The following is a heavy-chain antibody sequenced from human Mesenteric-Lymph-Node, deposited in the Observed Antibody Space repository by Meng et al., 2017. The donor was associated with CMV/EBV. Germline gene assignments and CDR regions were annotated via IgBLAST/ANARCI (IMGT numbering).Heavy chain of an antibody. Sequence: GESLKISCAASGFTFSSYWMSWVRQDPGQGLEWVSVTYTNGYTDHADSVRGRFSVSRDNFKTMVFLQMNSLSAEDTAIYYCTTHSGGYWGQGTVVTVSS. CDR2: TYTNGYT. J-gene: IGHJ4*02. CDR3: TTHSGGY. V-gene: IGHV3-53*01. CDR1: GFTFSSYW.